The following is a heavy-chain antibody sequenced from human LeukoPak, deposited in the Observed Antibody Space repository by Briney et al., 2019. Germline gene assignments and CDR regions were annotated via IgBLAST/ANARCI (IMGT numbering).Heavy chain of an antibody. CDR3: ARHWIVPAASGIPNIAYNWFDP. CDR1: GGSFSGYY. D-gene: IGHD2-2*01. Sequence: PSETLSLTCAVYGGSFSGYYWSWIRQPPGKGLEWIGEINHSGSTNYNPSLKSRVTISVDTSKNQFSLKLSSVTAADTAVYYCARHWIVPAASGIPNIAYNWFDPWGQGTLVTVSS. V-gene: IGHV4-34*01. CDR2: INHSGST. J-gene: IGHJ5*02.